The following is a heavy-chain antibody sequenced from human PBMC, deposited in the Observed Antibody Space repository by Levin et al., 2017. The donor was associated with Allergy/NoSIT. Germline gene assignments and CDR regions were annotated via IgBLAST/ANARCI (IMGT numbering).Heavy chain of an antibody. D-gene: IGHD6-13*01. V-gene: IGHV4-39*01. CDR1: GGSISSTTYY. Sequence: LSQTLSLTCTVSGGSISSTTYYWGWIRQPPGKGLEWIGSIYYSGSTYYNPSLKSRVTISVDTSKNQFSLKLSSVTAADTAVYYCARPCYGISWLFCYWGQGTLVTVSS. CDR2: IYYSGST. CDR3: ARPCYGISWLFCY. J-gene: IGHJ4*02.